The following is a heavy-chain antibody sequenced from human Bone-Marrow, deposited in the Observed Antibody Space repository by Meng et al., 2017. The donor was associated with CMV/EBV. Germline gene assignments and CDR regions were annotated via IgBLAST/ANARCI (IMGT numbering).Heavy chain of an antibody. CDR3: ASSYLYYDFWSGYFP. D-gene: IGHD3-3*01. Sequence: GESLKISCAASGFTFSSYAMSWVRQAPGKGLEWVAFIRYDGSNKYYADSVKGRFTISRDNSKNSLYLQMNSLRAEDTAVYYCASSYLYYDFWSGYFPWGQGTLVTVSS. V-gene: IGHV3-30*02. CDR2: IRYDGSNK. CDR1: GFTFSSYA. J-gene: IGHJ5*02.